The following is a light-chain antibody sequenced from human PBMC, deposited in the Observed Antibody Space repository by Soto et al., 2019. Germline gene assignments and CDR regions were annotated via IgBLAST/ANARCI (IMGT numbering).Light chain of an antibody. CDR2: DND. J-gene: IGLJ2*01. V-gene: IGLV1-51*01. CDR3: ATWDRSLSVGV. Sequence: QSVLTQPPSVSAAPGQKVTISCSGSSSNIGNNYVFWYQQLPGTAPKLLIYDNDKRPSGIPDRFSGSKSGTSATLGITGLQTGDEADYYCATWDRSLSVGVFGGGTQLTV. CDR1: SSNIGNNY.